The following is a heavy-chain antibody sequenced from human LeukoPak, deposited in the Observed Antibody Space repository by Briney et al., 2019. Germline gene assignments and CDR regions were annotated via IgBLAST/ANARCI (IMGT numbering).Heavy chain of an antibody. CDR2: ISGSGGST. J-gene: IGHJ4*02. D-gene: IGHD1-26*01. Sequence: GGSLRLSCAASGFTFSNYAMSWVRQAPGKGLEWVSAISGSGGSTYYADSVKGRFTISRDNSKNTLYLQMNSLRAEDTAVYYCAKSSGSYIFYFDYWGQGTLVTVSS. V-gene: IGHV3-23*01. CDR1: GFTFSNYA. CDR3: AKSSGSYIFYFDY.